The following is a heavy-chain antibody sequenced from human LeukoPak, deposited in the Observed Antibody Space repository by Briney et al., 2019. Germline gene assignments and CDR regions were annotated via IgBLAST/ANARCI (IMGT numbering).Heavy chain of an antibody. CDR3: ARGSSLYYYYYMDV. J-gene: IGHJ6*03. D-gene: IGHD6-13*01. Sequence: SETLSLTCTVSGGSISSGGYYWSWIRQHPGKGLEWIGYIYYSGSTYYNPSLKSRVTISVDTSKNQFSLKLSSVTAADTAVYYCARGSSLYYYYYMDVWGKGTTVTVSS. V-gene: IGHV4-31*03. CDR1: GGSISSGGYY. CDR2: IYYSGST.